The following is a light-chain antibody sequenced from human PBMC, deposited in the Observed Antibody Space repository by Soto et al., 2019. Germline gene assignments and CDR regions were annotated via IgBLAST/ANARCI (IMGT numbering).Light chain of an antibody. CDR3: QHYSNLQYT. V-gene: IGKV3-20*01. CDR2: GSS. CDR1: QSVISRD. Sequence: MVLTQSPGTLSLSAGERATLSCRTSQSVISRDLAWYQQKPGQAPRLLIYGSSNRATGIPERLSGSGSGTDFTLTISRLEPADFAVYFCQHYSNLQYTFGQGTKLEIK. J-gene: IGKJ2*01.